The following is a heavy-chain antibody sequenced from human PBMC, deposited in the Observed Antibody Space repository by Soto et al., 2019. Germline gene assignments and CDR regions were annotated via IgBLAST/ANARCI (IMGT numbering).Heavy chain of an antibody. J-gene: IGHJ4*02. CDR1: GYTFTTNG. CDR2: ISAYNGNT. Sequence: QVQLVQSGAEVKKPGASVKVSCQASGYTFTTNGISWVRQAPGQGLEWMGWISAYNGNTNYAQKFQGRVSMTTDTSTRTAYMELRSLRSDDTAVYYCARDRDYRFDYWGQGTLVTVSS. D-gene: IGHD4-4*01. CDR3: ARDRDYRFDY. V-gene: IGHV1-18*01.